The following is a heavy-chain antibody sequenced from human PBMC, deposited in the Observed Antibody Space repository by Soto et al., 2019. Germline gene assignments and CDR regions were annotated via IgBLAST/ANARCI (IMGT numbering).Heavy chain of an antibody. CDR2: INHSGST. D-gene: IGHD4-17*01. CDR1: GGSFSGYY. CDR3: ASPITTEDAFDI. Sequence: SETLSLTCAVYGGSFSGYYWSWIRQPPGKGLEWIGEINHSGSTNYNPSLKSRVTISVDTSKNQFSLKLSSVTAADTAVYYCASPITTEDAFDIWGQATMVTVSS. V-gene: IGHV4-34*01. J-gene: IGHJ3*02.